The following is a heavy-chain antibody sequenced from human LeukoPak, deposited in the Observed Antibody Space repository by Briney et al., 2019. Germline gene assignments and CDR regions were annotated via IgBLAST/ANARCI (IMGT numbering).Heavy chain of an antibody. D-gene: IGHD3-10*01. Sequence: PGGSLRLSCAASGFTFSSYAMHWVRQAPGKGLEWGAVISYDGSNKYYADSVKGRFTISRDNSKNTLYLQMNSLRAEDTAVYYCARDRGSGSYYGDYWGQGTLVTVSS. J-gene: IGHJ4*02. CDR1: GFTFSSYA. V-gene: IGHV3-30*04. CDR2: ISYDGSNK. CDR3: ARDRGSGSYYGDY.